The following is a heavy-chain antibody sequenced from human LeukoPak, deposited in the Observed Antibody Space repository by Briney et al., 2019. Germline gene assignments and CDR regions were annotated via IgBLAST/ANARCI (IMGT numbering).Heavy chain of an antibody. CDR2: IEGDGSKK. D-gene: IGHD1-1*01. J-gene: IGHJ3*02. V-gene: IGHV3-7*01. CDR1: RFTFSSSW. Sequence: QPGGSLRLSCVASRFTFSSSWMAWVRQAPGKGLEWVANIEGDGSKKNYVDSVKGRFTISRDNAKNSLYLQMTSLRAEDTAVYYCARDLAYSAFDIWGRGTMVTVSS. CDR3: ARDLAYSAFDI.